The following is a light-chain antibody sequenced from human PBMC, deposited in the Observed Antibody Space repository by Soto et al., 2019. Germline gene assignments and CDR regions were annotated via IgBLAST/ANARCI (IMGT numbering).Light chain of an antibody. J-gene: IGLJ2*01. CDR2: STD. Sequence: QVVVTQEPSLTVSPGGTVTLTCASSTGTVTSGHYPNWLQQKPGQAPRALIYSTDTRHSWTPARFPGSLLGGKAALTLSGVQPEDEADYYCLLYYGGAVVFGGGTKLTVL. CDR3: LLYYGGAVV. CDR1: TGTVTSGHY. V-gene: IGLV7-43*01.